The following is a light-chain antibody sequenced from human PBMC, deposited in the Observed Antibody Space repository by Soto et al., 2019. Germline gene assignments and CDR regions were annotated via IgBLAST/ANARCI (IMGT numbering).Light chain of an antibody. CDR3: SSYVGSNNLGV. Sequence: QSVLTQPPSASGSPGQSVAISCTGTSSDVGGYNYVSWYQQHPGKAPKLMIYEVNKRPSGVPDRFSGSKSGNTASLTVSGLQAEDEADYYCSSYVGSNNLGVFGGGTKLTVL. V-gene: IGLV2-8*01. J-gene: IGLJ2*01. CDR2: EVN. CDR1: SSDVGGYNY.